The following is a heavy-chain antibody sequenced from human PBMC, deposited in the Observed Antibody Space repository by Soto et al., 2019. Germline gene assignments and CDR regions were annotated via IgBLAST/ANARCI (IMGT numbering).Heavy chain of an antibody. J-gene: IGHJ4*02. Sequence: GGSLRLSCAASRFTFSSYAMSWVRQAPGKGLEWVSLISGTGSGTFYADSVKGRFTISRDNSKNTLYLQMNSLGAEDTAVYYCAKYTIAPTRYFDSWGQGTLVTVSS. D-gene: IGHD1-1*01. CDR1: RFTFSSYA. CDR3: AKYTIAPTRYFDS. V-gene: IGHV3-23*01. CDR2: ISGTGSGT.